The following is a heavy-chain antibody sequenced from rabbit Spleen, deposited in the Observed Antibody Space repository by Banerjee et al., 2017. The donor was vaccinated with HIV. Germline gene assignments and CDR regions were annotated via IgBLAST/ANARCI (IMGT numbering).Heavy chain of an antibody. CDR1: GFSLSDGYV. CDR2: INSFTGRP. D-gene: IGHD8-1*01. CDR3: ARDTGSSFSSYGMDL. Sequence: QSLEESGGDLVQPEGSLTLTCKASGFSLSDGYVMSWVRQAPGKGLEWIGCINSFTGRPVYATWAKGRFTISKASWTTVTLQMTSLTAADTATYFCARDTGSSFSSYGMDLWGPGTLVTVS. J-gene: IGHJ6*01. V-gene: IGHV1S40*01.